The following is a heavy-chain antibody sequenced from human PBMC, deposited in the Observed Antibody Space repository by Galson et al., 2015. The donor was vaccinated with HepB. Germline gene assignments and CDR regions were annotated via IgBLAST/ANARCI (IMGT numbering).Heavy chain of an antibody. J-gene: IGHJ3*02. CDR1: GFTFSSYA. V-gene: IGHV3-30-3*01. CDR2: ISYDGSNK. CDR3: ARESEQGAFDI. D-gene: IGHD1-14*01. Sequence: SLRLSCAASGFTFSSYAMHWVRQAPGKGLEWVAVISYDGSNKYYADSVKGRFTISRDNSKNTLYLQMNSLRAEDTAVYYCARESEQGAFDIWGQGTMVTVSS.